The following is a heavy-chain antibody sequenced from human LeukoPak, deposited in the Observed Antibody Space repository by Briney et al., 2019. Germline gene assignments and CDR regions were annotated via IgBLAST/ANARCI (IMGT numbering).Heavy chain of an antibody. J-gene: IGHJ5*02. D-gene: IGHD1-26*01. Sequence: SVKVSCKTSGDTLLSHTFSWVRQAPGQGLEWMGKITPVINTADYAQTFQGRVSIYADKSTTTVYMDLSGLRPDDTAVYYCTRVNLRGSNYNWFDPWGQGTRVTASS. V-gene: IGHV1-69*08. CDR2: ITPVINTA. CDR3: TRVNLRGSNYNWFDP. CDR1: GDTLLSHT.